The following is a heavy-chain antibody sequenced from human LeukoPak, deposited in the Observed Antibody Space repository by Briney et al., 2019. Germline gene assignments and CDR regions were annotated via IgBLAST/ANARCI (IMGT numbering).Heavy chain of an antibody. CDR3: ARSRSQVVAATN. Sequence: SETLSLTCAVYGGSFSGYYWSWIRQPPGEGLEWIGTIYSSGTTFYNPSLESRVTISLGAVAAVDTSKHQFSLIMRSVTAADTAVYYCARSRSQVVAATNWGQGTLVTVSS. CDR2: IYSSGTT. J-gene: IGHJ4*02. D-gene: IGHD2-15*01. V-gene: IGHV4-34*01. CDR1: GGSFSGYY.